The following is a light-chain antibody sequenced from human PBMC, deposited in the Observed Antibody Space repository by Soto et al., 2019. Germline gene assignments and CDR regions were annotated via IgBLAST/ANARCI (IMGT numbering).Light chain of an antibody. CDR1: SSDVGSFDL. CDR2: EVS. J-gene: IGLJ1*01. CDR3: SSYSVSSTSYV. V-gene: IGLV2-23*02. Sequence: QSVLTQPASVSGSPGQSITISCTGTSSDVGSFDLVSWDQQHPGKAPKLMIFEVSNRPSGVSNRFSGSKSGNTASLSISGLQAEDEADYYCSSYSVSSTSYVFATGTKVTV.